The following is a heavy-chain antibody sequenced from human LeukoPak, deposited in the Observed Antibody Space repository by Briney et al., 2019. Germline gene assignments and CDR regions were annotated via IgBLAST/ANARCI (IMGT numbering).Heavy chain of an antibody. CDR2: ILYDGSSK. D-gene: IGHD3-10*01. CDR1: GFTFSAYA. Sequence: GGSLRLSCAASGFTFSAYAMHWVRQPPGKGLEWVAVILYDGSSKYYADSVKGRFTISRDKSKDTLDLQMNSLRPEDTAVYYCAKDYYGSGSYYTVDFWGQGTLVTVSS. J-gene: IGHJ4*02. CDR3: AKDYYGSGSYYTVDF. V-gene: IGHV3-30*18.